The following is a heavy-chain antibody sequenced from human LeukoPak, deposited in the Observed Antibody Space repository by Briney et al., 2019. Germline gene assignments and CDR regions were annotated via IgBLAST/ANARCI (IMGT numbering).Heavy chain of an antibody. D-gene: IGHD6-13*01. CDR1: GGSISSYY. J-gene: IGHJ5*02. V-gene: IGHV4-4*07. Sequence: SETLSLTCTVSGGSISSYYWSWIRQPAGKGLEWIGRIYTSGSTNYNPSLKSRVTMSVDTSKNQFSLKLSSATAADTAVYYCARVARYSSSWYWWFDPWGQGTLVTVSS. CDR3: ARVARYSSSWYWWFDP. CDR2: IYTSGST.